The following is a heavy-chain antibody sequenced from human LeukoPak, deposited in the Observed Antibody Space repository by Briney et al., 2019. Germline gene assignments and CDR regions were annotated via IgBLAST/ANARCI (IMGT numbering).Heavy chain of an antibody. V-gene: IGHV3-43D*04. D-gene: IGHD6-13*01. J-gene: IGHJ4*02. CDR1: GFTFDDYA. Sequence: GGSLRLSCAASGFTFDDYAMHWVRQAPGKGLEWVSLISWDGGSTYYADSVKGRFTISRDNSKNSLYLQMNSLRAEDTALYYCAKASSSWYYPDYWGQGTLVTVSS. CDR2: ISWDGGST. CDR3: AKASSSWYYPDY.